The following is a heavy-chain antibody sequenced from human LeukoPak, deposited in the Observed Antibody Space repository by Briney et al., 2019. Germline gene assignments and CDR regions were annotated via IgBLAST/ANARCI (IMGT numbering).Heavy chain of an antibody. CDR1: GYTFTSYY. CDR2: INPSGGST. J-gene: IGHJ4*02. D-gene: IGHD2-2*01. V-gene: IGHV1-46*01. CDR3: ARADCRSTSCFLFDH. Sequence: GASVKVSCKASGYTFTSYYMHWVRQAPGQGLEWMGIINPSGGSTSYAQKFQGRVTMTRDTSTSTVYMELSSLRSEDTAVYYCARADCRSTSCFLFDHWGQGTLVTVSS.